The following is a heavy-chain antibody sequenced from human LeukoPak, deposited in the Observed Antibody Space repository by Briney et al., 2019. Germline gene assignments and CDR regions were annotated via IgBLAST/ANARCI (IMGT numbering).Heavy chain of an antibody. CDR3: AKRAYCSSTSCYAYYYYYMDV. J-gene: IGHJ6*03. CDR1: GFTFSSYG. Sequence: GGSLRLSCAASGFTFSSYGMSWVRQAPGKGLEWVSAISGSGGSTYYADSVKGRFTISRDNSKNTLYLQMNSLRAEDTAVYYCAKRAYCSSTSCYAYYYYYMDVWGKGTTVTISS. V-gene: IGHV3-23*01. CDR2: ISGSGGST. D-gene: IGHD2-2*01.